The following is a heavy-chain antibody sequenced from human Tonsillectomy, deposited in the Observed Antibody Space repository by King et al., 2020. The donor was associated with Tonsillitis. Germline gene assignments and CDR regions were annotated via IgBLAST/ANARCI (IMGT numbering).Heavy chain of an antibody. CDR1: GGSISSYY. J-gene: IGHJ5*02. D-gene: IGHD6-13*01. V-gene: IGHV4-59*01. Sequence: PLQESGPGLVKPSETLSLTCTVSGGSISSYYWSWIRQPPGKGLEWIGYIYYSGSTNYNPSLKSRVTISVDTSKNQFSLKLSSVTAADTAVYYCARALGSSWSPAWFDPWGQGTLVTVSS. CDR3: ARALGSSWSPAWFDP. CDR2: IYYSGST.